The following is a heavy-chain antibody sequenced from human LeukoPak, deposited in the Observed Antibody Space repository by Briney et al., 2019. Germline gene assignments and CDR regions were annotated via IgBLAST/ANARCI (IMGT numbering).Heavy chain of an antibody. CDR3: AKAAYYYDSSLSRSYYFDY. D-gene: IGHD3-22*01. CDR1: GFTFSSYA. CDR2: ISGSGGST. V-gene: IGHV3-23*01. Sequence: TGGSLRLSCAASGFTFSSYAMSWVRQVPGKGLEWVSAISGSGGSTYYADSVKGRFTISRDNSKNTLYLQMNSLRAEDTAVYYCAKAAYYYDSSLSRSYYFDYWGQGTLVTVSS. J-gene: IGHJ4*02.